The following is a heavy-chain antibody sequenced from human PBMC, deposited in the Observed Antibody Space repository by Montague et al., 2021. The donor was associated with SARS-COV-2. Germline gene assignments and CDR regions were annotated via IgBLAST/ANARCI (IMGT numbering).Heavy chain of an antibody. CDR1: GGSISSSSYY. D-gene: IGHD6-19*01. Sequence: SETLSLTCTVSGGSISSSSYYWGWIRQPPGKGLEWIGSIYYSGSTSYNPSLKSRVTISVDTSKNQSSLKLSSVTAADTAVYYCARSWGKWLLRGYYFDYWGQGTLVTVSS. V-gene: IGHV4-39*01. J-gene: IGHJ4*02. CDR3: ARSWGKWLLRGYYFDY. CDR2: IYYSGST.